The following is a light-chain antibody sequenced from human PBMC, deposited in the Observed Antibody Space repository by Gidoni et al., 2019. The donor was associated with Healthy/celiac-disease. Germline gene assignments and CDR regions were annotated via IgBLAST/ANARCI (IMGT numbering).Light chain of an antibody. CDR1: QSISSY. CDR2: AAS. Sequence: TITCRASQSISSYLNWYQQKPGKAPKLLIYAASSLQSEAPSRFSGSGSGTDFTLTISSLQPEDFATYYCQQSYSTPLITFGQXTKLEIK. J-gene: IGKJ2*01. V-gene: IGKV1-39*01. CDR3: QQSYSTPLIT.